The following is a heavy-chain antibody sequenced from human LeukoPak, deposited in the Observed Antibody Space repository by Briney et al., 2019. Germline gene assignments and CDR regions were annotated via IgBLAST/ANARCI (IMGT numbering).Heavy chain of an antibody. J-gene: IGHJ4*02. V-gene: IGHV4-39*01. Sequence: SETLSLTCTVSGGSISSSSYYWGWIPQPPGKGLEWIGSIYYSGSTYYNPSLKSRVTISVDTSKNQFSLKLSSVTAADTAVYYCANSYNFDYWGQGTLVTVSS. CDR1: GGSISSSSYY. CDR3: ANSYNFDY. CDR2: IYYSGST. D-gene: IGHD5-24*01.